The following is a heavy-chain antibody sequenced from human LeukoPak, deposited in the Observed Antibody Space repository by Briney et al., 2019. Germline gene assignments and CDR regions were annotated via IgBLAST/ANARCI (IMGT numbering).Heavy chain of an antibody. D-gene: IGHD3/OR15-3a*01. CDR3: ARWLGTGYYTFDY. Sequence: GTSLRLSCAASGFTLSNYAMHWVRQAPDKGPEWVAVISSDGSTKYYAESVKGRFTISRDNSKNTLYLQMNSLRTEDTAVYYCARWLGTGYYTFDYWGQGTLVTVSS. CDR2: ISSDGSTK. J-gene: IGHJ4*02. CDR1: GFTLSNYA. V-gene: IGHV3-30*01.